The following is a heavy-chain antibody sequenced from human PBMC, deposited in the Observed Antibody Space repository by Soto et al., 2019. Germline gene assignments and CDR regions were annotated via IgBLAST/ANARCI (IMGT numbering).Heavy chain of an antibody. D-gene: IGHD4-4*01. V-gene: IGHV3-21*01. CDR2: ISSSSSYI. CDR3: ARDLSQTVSSSFDY. CDR1: GFTFSSYS. J-gene: IGHJ4*02. Sequence: GGSLRLSCAASGFTFSSYSMNWVRRAPGKGLEWVSSISSSSSYIYYADSVKGRFTISRDNAKNSLYLQMNSLRAEDTAVYYCARDLSQTVSSSFDYWGQGTLVTVSS.